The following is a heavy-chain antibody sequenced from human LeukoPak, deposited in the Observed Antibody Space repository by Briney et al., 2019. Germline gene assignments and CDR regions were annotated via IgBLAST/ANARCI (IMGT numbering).Heavy chain of an antibody. CDR2: ISSSSSYI. CDR1: GFTFSSYS. Sequence: NSGGSLRLSCAASGFTFSSYSMNWVRQAPGKGLEWVSSISSSSSYIYYADSVKGRFTISKDNAKNSLYLQMNSLRAEDTAVYYCARDSTYDFWSGYLYPPDYWGQGTLVTVSS. D-gene: IGHD3-3*01. CDR3: ARDSTYDFWSGYLYPPDY. V-gene: IGHV3-21*01. J-gene: IGHJ4*02.